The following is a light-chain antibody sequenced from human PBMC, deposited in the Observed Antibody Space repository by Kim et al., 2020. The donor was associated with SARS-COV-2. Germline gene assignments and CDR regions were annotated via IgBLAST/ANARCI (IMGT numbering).Light chain of an antibody. CDR2: RDN. Sequence: SVALGQTAGIACGGDNIGRKNVHWYQQRPGHAPVLVLYRDNNRPSGIPERISGSNSGNTAILTISRAQAGDEADYYCQIWDNDKFIFGGGTQLTVL. V-gene: IGLV3-9*01. CDR1: NIGRKN. CDR3: QIWDNDKFI. J-gene: IGLJ2*01.